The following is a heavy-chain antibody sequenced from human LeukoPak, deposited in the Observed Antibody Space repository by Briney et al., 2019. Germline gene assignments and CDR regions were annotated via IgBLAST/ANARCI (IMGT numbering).Heavy chain of an antibody. CDR1: GFTFSRYW. CDR2: LSPDGSDR. J-gene: IGHJ4*02. CDR3: AAMILGGRDY. V-gene: IGHV3-74*01. Sequence: GGSLRLSCAASGFTFSRYWMHWVRQAPGKGPEWVSRLSPDGSDRSYADSVQGRFTISRDNAKNTVYLQMNSLRAEDTAVYYCAAMILGGRDYWGQRTLVTVSS. D-gene: IGHD3-22*01.